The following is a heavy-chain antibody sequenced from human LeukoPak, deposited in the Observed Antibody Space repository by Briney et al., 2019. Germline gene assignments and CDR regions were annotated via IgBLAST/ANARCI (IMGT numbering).Heavy chain of an antibody. CDR2: IIPIFGTA. J-gene: IGHJ4*02. V-gene: IGHV1-69*06. D-gene: IGHD6-6*01. Sequence: ASVKVSCKASGYTFIGYYMHWVRQAPGQGLEWMGGIIPIFGTANYAQKFQGRVTITADKSTSTAYMELSSLRSEDTAVYYCARSIAARALDYWGQGTLVTVSS. CDR1: GYTFIGYY. CDR3: ARSIAARALDY.